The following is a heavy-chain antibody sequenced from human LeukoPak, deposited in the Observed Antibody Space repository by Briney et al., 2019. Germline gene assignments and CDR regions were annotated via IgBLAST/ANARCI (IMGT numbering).Heavy chain of an antibody. CDR3: AREYSSSSRYYYMDV. V-gene: IGHV1-18*01. J-gene: IGHJ6*03. Sequence: ASVKVSCKASGYTFTSYGISWVRQAPGQGLEWMGWISAYNGNTNYAQKLQGRVTMTTDTSTSTAYMELRSLRSDDTAVYYCAREYSSSSRYYYMDVWGKGTTVTVSS. CDR1: GYTFTSYG. D-gene: IGHD6-6*01. CDR2: ISAYNGNT.